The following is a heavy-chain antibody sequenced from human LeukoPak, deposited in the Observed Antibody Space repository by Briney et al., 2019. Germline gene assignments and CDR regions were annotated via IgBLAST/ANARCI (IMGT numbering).Heavy chain of an antibody. D-gene: IGHD6-6*01. J-gene: IGHJ6*02. Sequence: GGSLRLSCAASGFTVSSNYMSWVRQAPGKGLEWVSIIYSGGSTYYADSVKGRFTISRDDSKNTLYLQMNSLRAEDTAVYYCARVPVASSSGDYRYGMDVWGQGATVTVSS. CDR3: ARVPVASSSGDYRYGMDV. V-gene: IGHV3-53*01. CDR2: IYSGGST. CDR1: GFTVSSNY.